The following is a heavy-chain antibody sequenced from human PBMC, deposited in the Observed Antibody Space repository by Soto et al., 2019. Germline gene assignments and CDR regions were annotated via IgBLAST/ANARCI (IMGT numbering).Heavy chain of an antibody. V-gene: IGHV3-30*18. Sequence: QVQLVESGGGVVQPGRSLRLSCAASGFTFSSYGMHWVRQAPGKGLEWVAVISYDGSNKYYADSVKGRFTISRDNSKNLLXXQMKSQRAEDRAVYSCAKDQGGRYSRVWGWEAFDIWGQGTMVTVSS. D-gene: IGHD6-13*01. CDR1: GFTFSSYG. CDR2: ISYDGSNK. CDR3: AKDQGGRYSRVWGWEAFDI. J-gene: IGHJ3*02.